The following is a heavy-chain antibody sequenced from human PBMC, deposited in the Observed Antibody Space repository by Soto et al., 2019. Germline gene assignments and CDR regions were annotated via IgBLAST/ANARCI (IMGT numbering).Heavy chain of an antibody. Sequence: QVQLQESGPGLVKPSQTLSLTCTVSGGSISSGGYYWSWIRQHPGKGLEWIGYIYYSGSTYYNPSLKSRXXIXVXXSKNQFSLKLSSVTVADTAVYYCAREGRLSPGFQHWGQGTLVTVSS. CDR2: IYYSGST. D-gene: IGHD3-16*01. V-gene: IGHV4-31*03. CDR1: GGSISSGGYY. CDR3: AREGRLSPGFQH. J-gene: IGHJ1*01.